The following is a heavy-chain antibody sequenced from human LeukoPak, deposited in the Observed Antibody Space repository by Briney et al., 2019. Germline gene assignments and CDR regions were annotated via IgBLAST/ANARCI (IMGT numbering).Heavy chain of an antibody. Sequence: GASVKVSCKASGYTFTGYYMHWVRQAPGQGLEWMGWINPNSGGTKYAQKFQGRVTMTRDTSISTAYMDLSRLRSDDDTAVYYCVRDERGTYYFDYWGQGTLVTVSS. V-gene: IGHV1-2*02. D-gene: IGHD1-1*01. J-gene: IGHJ4*02. CDR2: INPNSGGT. CDR3: VRDERGTYYFDY. CDR1: GYTFTGYY.